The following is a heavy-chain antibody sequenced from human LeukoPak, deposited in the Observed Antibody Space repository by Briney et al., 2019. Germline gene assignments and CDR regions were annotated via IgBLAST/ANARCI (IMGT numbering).Heavy chain of an antibody. CDR2: INVSGGTT. V-gene: IGHV3-23*01. CDR1: GFTFSSSA. Sequence: GGSLRLSCAASGFTFSSSAMSWVRQAPGKGLDWVSTINVSGGTTYYAESVKGRFTISRDNSKNTLCLQMNSLRAEDTAVYYCAKDQKSTIVRGVPPGYWGQGTLVTVSS. J-gene: IGHJ4*02. CDR3: AKDQKSTIVRGVPPGY. D-gene: IGHD3-10*01.